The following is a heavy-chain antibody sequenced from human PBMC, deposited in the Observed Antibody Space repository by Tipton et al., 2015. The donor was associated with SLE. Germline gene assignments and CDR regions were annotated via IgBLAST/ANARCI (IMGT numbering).Heavy chain of an antibody. V-gene: IGHV4-59*11. CDR1: GGSISSHY. CDR3: ARGRSLTMVQGVVDY. Sequence: TLSLTCTVSGGSISSHYWSWIRQPPGKGLEWIGYIYYSGSTNYNPSLKSRVTISVDTSKNQFSLKLSSVTAADTAVYYCARGRSLTMVQGVVDYWGQGTLVTVSS. J-gene: IGHJ4*02. D-gene: IGHD3-10*01. CDR2: IYYSGST.